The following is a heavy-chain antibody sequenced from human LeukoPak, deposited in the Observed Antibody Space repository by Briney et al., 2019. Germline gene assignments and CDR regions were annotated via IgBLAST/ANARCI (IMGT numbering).Heavy chain of an antibody. D-gene: IGHD6-13*01. Sequence: GGSLRLSCAASGFTFSNYGMHWIRQAPGKGLEWVAFIRYDGSNKYYADSAKGRFTISRDNSKNTLYLQMNSLRPEDTAVYYCAKEGDRYSSTWYGDYWGQGTLVTVSS. V-gene: IGHV3-30*02. CDR1: GFTFSNYG. J-gene: IGHJ4*02. CDR3: AKEGDRYSSTWYGDY. CDR2: IRYDGSNK.